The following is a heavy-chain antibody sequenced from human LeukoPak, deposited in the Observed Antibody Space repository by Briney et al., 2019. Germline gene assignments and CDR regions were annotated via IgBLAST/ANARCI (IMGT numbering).Heavy chain of an antibody. CDR2: IIPIFGTA. J-gene: IGHJ4*02. CDR1: GGTFSSYA. Sequence: SVKVSCKASGGTFSSYAISWVRQAPGQGLEWMGGIIPIFGTANYAQKFQRRVTITTDESTSTAYMELSSLRSEDTAVYYCARGNMITFGGVIVPFDYWGQGTLVTVSS. CDR3: ARGNMITFGGVIVPFDY. V-gene: IGHV1-69*05. D-gene: IGHD3-16*02.